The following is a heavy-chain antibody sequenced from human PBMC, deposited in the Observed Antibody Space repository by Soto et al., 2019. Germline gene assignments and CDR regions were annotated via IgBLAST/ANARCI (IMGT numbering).Heavy chain of an antibody. D-gene: IGHD6-19*01. CDR2: VSHDGRNT. CDR3: AMGGRQWLVTSDFNY. Sequence: VQLVESGGGVVQPGRSLRLSCAASGFTFSDYAMHWVREAPGKGLEWVAVVSHDGRNTHYADSVKGRFTISRDSSKNTVSLEMTSLRAEDTAVYYCAMGGRQWLVTSDFNYWGQGALVTLSS. CDR1: GFTFSDYA. V-gene: IGHV3-30*03. J-gene: IGHJ4*02.